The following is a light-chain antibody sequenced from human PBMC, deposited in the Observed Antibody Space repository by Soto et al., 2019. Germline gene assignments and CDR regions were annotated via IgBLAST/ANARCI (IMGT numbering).Light chain of an antibody. CDR2: GVT. V-gene: IGLV2-14*01. Sequence: QSVLTQPASVSGSPGQSITISCTGTISDVGGYNYVSWYQQHPGKAPQLMIYGVTNRPSGVSSRFSGSKSGNTASLTISGLQDEDEAEYYCSSFASISTLVFGGGTKLTV. CDR1: ISDVGGYNY. CDR3: SSFASISTLV. J-gene: IGLJ3*02.